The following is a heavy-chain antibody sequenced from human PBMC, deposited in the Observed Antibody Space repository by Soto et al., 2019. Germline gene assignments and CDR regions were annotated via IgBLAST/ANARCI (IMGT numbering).Heavy chain of an antibody. CDR2: ISYDGRNK. Sequence: QVHLVESGGGVVLPGRSLRLSCAASGFTFSNYAMHWVRQAPGKGLEWAAVISYDGRNKYYANSVKGRFTISRDNSKNTLYLQMDSLRPEDTAVYYCARVGATSEFAYWGQGTLVTVSS. D-gene: IGHD1-26*01. V-gene: IGHV3-30*04. J-gene: IGHJ4*02. CDR1: GFTFSNYA. CDR3: ARVGATSEFAY.